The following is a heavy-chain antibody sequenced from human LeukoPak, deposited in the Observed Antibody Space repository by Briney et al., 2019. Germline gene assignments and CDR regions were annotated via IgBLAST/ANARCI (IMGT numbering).Heavy chain of an antibody. CDR3: AKDQPRHPLTIFGVVPSESFDY. Sequence: PGGSLRLSCAASGFTFSDYSMNWVRQAPGKGLEWISYIGVSSSRTYYADSVKGRFTISRDNAKNSLYLQMNSLRADDTAVYYCAKDQPRHPLTIFGVVPSESFDYWGQGTLVTVSS. CDR2: IGVSSSRT. V-gene: IGHV3-48*04. J-gene: IGHJ4*02. D-gene: IGHD3-3*01. CDR1: GFTFSDYS.